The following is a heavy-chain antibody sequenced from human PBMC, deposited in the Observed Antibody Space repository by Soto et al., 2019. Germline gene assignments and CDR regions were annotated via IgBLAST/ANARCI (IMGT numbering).Heavy chain of an antibody. D-gene: IGHD2-2*01. Sequence: EVQLVESGGGLVQPGGSLRLSCAASGFTFSSYSMNWVRQAPGKGLEWVSYISSSSSTIYYADSVKGRFTISRDNAKNSLYLQMNSLRAEDTAVYYCARDLLPKRAHCSSTSCPLTFDYWGQGTLVTVSS. CDR3: ARDLLPKRAHCSSTSCPLTFDY. CDR2: ISSSSSTI. J-gene: IGHJ4*02. V-gene: IGHV3-48*01. CDR1: GFTFSSYS.